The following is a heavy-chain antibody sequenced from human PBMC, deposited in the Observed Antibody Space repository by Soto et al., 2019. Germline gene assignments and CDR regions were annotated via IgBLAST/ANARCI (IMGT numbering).Heavy chain of an antibody. J-gene: IGHJ6*03. CDR3: ARPRCSGGSCYEGDYYYMDV. CDR1: GGSISSSSYY. V-gene: IGHV4-39*01. D-gene: IGHD2-15*01. Sequence: QLQLQESGPGLVKPSETLSLTCTVSGGSISSSSYYWGWIRQPPGKGLEWIGSIYYSGSTYYNPSLKSRVTISVDTSKNQFSLKLSSVTAADTAVYYCARPRCSGGSCYEGDYYYMDVWGKGTTVTVSS. CDR2: IYYSGST.